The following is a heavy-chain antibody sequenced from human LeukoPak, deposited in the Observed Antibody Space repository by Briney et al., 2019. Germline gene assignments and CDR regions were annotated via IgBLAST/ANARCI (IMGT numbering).Heavy chain of an antibody. D-gene: IGHD2-15*01. CDR3: AAPGYCSGGSCYSDLDY. CDR2: IIPILGIA. J-gene: IGHJ4*02. V-gene: IGHV1-69*04. CDR1: GGTFSSYA. Sequence: ASVKVSCKASGGTFSSYAISWVRQAPGQGLEWMGRIIPILGIANYAQKFQERVTITRDMSTSTAYMELSSLRSEDTAVYYCAAPGYCSGGSCYSDLDYWGQGTLVTVSS.